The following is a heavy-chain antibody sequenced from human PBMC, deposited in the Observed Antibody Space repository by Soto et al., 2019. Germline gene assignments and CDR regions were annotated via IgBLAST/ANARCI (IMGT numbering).Heavy chain of an antibody. CDR2: ISDGGSTK. V-gene: IGHV3-30-3*01. CDR3: ARDEHDSSGYYYDY. Sequence: GGSLRLSCLASEFTFNTYGMHWVRQAPGQGLDWVAFISDGGSTKFYADSVKGRFTISRDNSQNTLYLQMNSLKADDSAVYYCARDEHDSSGYYYDYWGQGTPVTVSS. CDR1: EFTFNTYG. D-gene: IGHD3-22*01. J-gene: IGHJ4*02.